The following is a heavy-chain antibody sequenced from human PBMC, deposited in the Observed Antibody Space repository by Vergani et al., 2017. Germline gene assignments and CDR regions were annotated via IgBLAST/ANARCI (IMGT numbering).Heavy chain of an antibody. CDR1: GYTFTSYA. CDR3: ARVYTKQWLARIDY. J-gene: IGHJ4*02. CDR2: INPNSGGT. V-gene: IGHV1-2*02. D-gene: IGHD6-19*01. Sequence: QVQLVQSGSELKKPGASVKVSCKASGYTFTSYAMNWVRQAPGQGLEWMGWINPNSGGTNYAQKFQGRVTMTRDTSISTAYMELSRLRSDDTAVYYCARVYTKQWLARIDYWGQGTLVTVSS.